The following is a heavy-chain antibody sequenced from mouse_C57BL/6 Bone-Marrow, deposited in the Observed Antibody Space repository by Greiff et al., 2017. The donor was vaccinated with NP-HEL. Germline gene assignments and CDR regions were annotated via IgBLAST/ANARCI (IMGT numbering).Heavy chain of an antibody. J-gene: IGHJ4*01. CDR1: GYTFTDYE. Sequence: ESGAELVRPGASVTLSCKASGYTFTDYEMHWVKQTPVHGLEWIGAIDPETGGTAYNQKFKGKAILTADKSSSTAYMELRSLTSEDSAVYYCNLNAMDYWGQGTSVTVSS. V-gene: IGHV1-15*01. CDR3: NLNAMDY. CDR2: IDPETGGT.